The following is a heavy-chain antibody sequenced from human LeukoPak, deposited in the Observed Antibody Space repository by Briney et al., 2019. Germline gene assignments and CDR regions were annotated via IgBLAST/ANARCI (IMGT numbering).Heavy chain of an antibody. D-gene: IGHD3-10*01. CDR2: IYYSGST. CDR3: LRSHGAH. CDR1: GGSIISNNYY. Sequence: SETLSLTCIVSGGSIISNNYYWAWIRQPPGKGLEWIGSIYYSGSTYYNPSLKSRVTISVDTSKNQFSLKLRSVAAADTAVYYCLRSHGAHWGQGTLVTVSS. V-gene: IGHV4-39*01. J-gene: IGHJ4*02.